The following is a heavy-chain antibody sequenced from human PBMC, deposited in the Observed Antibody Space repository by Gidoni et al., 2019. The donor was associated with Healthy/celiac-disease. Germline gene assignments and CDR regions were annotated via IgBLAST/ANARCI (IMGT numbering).Heavy chain of an antibody. J-gene: IGHJ4*02. CDR1: GGSFSGYY. Sequence: QVQLQQWGAGLLKPSETLSLTCAVYGGSFSGYYWIWIRQPPGTGLEVIGEINHSGSTNYNPSLKSRVTISVDTSKNQFSLKLSSVTAADTAVYYCARVVEDYFDYWGQGTLVTVSS. V-gene: IGHV4-34*01. CDR2: INHSGST. D-gene: IGHD3-3*01. CDR3: ARVVEDYFDY.